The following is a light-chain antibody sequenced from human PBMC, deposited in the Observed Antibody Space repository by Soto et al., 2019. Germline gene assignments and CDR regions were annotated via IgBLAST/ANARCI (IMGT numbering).Light chain of an antibody. Sequence: DIVMTQSPLYLPVTPGEPASISCRSSQSLLHSNGYKFFDWYLQKPGQSPQLLIYLGSNRASGVPDRFSGSESGTDFTLKISRVEAEYVGVYYFMQALQTPYTVGQGTKLEIK. V-gene: IGKV2-28*01. CDR2: LGS. CDR1: QSLLHSNGYKF. CDR3: MQALQTPYT. J-gene: IGKJ2*01.